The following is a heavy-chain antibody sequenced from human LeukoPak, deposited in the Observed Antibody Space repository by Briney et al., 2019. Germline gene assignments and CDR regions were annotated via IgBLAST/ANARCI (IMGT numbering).Heavy chain of an antibody. CDR1: GYTFTGYY. Sequence: ASVKVSCKASGYTFTGYYMHWVRQAPGQGLEWMGRINPNSGGTNYAQKFQGRVTMTRDTSISTAYMELSRLRSDDTAVYYCARILGAAAGTSVYWGQGTLVTVSS. D-gene: IGHD6-13*01. CDR3: ARILGAAAGTSVY. J-gene: IGHJ4*02. V-gene: IGHV1-2*06. CDR2: INPNSGGT.